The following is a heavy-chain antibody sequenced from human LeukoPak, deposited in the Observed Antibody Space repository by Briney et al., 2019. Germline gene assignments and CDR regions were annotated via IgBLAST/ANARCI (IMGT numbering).Heavy chain of an antibody. CDR2: MNPNSGRT. V-gene: IGHV1-8*01. J-gene: IGHJ4*02. CDR3: TRETSSRYFDY. Sequence: GASVKVSCKASGYTLTSYDINWVRQATGQGLEWMGRMNPNSGRTGYAQNFQGRITITRNTSISTAYMELSSLRSEDTAVYYCTRETSSRYFDYWGQGTLVTVSS. CDR1: GYTLTSYD.